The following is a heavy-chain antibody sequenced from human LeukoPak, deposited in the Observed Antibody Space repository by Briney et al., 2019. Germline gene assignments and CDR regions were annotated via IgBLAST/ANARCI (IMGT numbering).Heavy chain of an antibody. Sequence: PGESLRLSCAASGFTFSSYSMNWVRQAPGKGLEWVSSVRSASTYIYYADSVKGRFTISRDNAKNSLYLQMNSLRAEDTAMYYCARLVWDTTMADGDIDSWGQGTLLIVSS. D-gene: IGHD5-18*01. CDR2: VRSASTYI. CDR3: ARLVWDTTMADGDIDS. CDR1: GFTFSSYS. J-gene: IGHJ4*02. V-gene: IGHV3-21*01.